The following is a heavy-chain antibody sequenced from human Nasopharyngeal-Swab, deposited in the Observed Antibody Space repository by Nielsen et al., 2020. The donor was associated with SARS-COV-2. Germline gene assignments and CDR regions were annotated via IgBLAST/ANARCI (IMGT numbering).Heavy chain of an antibody. D-gene: IGHD3-22*01. J-gene: IGHJ3*02. Sequence: WIRQPPGKGLEWVAVIWYDGSNKYYADSVKGRFTIPRDNSKNTLYLQMNSLRAEDTAVYYCARGRADDSSGYLIGRLITDDAFDIWGQGTMVTVSS. CDR3: ARGRADDSSGYLIGRLITDDAFDI. V-gene: IGHV3-33*01. CDR2: IWYDGSNK.